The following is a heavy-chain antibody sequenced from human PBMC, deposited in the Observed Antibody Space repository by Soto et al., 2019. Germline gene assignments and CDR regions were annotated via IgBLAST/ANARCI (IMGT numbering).Heavy chain of an antibody. CDR2: IYHSGST. J-gene: IGHJ5*02. CDR1: GGSISSGGYS. CDR3: ARVPTP. Sequence: PSETLSLTCAFSGGSISSGGYSWSWIRQPPGKGLEWIGYIYHSGSTYYNSSLKSRVTISVDRSKNRFSLKLSSVTAADTAVYYCARVPTPWGQGTLVTVSS. D-gene: IGHD2-2*01. V-gene: IGHV4-30-2*01.